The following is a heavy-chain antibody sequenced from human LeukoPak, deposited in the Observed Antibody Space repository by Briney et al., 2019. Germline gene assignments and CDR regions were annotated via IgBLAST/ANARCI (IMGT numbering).Heavy chain of an antibody. CDR3: ARWDDAFDI. CDR2: IYYSGSA. D-gene: IGHD1-26*01. V-gene: IGHV4-31*03. J-gene: IGHJ3*02. Sequence: SQTLSLTCTVSGGSISSGGYYWSWIRQHPGKGLEWIGYIYYSGSAYYNPSLMSRITISVDTSKNQFSLKLSSVTAADTAVYYCARWDDAFDIWGQGKMVTVSS. CDR1: GGSISSGGYY.